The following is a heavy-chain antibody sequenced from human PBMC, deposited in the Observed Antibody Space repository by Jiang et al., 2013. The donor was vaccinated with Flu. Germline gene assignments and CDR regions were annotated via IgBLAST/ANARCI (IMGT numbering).Heavy chain of an antibody. CDR1: GFSFSDYG. D-gene: IGHD5-12*01. CDR2: IRFDGSHK. V-gene: IGHV3-30*02. J-gene: IGHJ4*02. Sequence: VQLLESGGGVVQPGGSLRLSCAASGFSFSDYGMHWVRQAPGKGLEWVAFIRFDGSHKFYPASVKGRFAISRDTSKNMLYLQMSSLRPEDTAVYYCAKERDIKMSEADYWGQGTLVTVSA. CDR3: AKERDIKMSEADY.